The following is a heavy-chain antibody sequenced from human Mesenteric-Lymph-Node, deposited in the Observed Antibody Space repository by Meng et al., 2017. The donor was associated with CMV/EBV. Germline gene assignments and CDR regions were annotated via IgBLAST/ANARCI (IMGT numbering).Heavy chain of an antibody. D-gene: IGHD2-2*01. V-gene: IGHV1-69*05. CDR2: IIPIFGPA. CDR1: GGTFSAYS. CDR3: ARYCSSTSCYYYYYYGMDV. Sequence: SVKVSCKSSGGTFSAYSISWVRQAPGQGLEWVGGIIPIFGPANYAQKFQGRVTITTDESTSTAYMELSSLRSEDTAVYYCARYCSSTSCYYYYYYGMDVWGQGTTVTVSS. J-gene: IGHJ6*02.